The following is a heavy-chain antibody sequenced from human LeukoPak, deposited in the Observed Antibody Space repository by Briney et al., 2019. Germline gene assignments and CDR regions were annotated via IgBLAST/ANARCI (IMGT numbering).Heavy chain of an antibody. D-gene: IGHD5-12*01. CDR3: ARDRSGFYSVDY. CDR2: LSNDGNSY. J-gene: IGHJ4*02. CDR1: GFTFSENN. Sequence: AGGSLRLSCAASGFTFSENNVHWVRQAPGKGLEWVALLSNDGNSYAYADSVKGRFTLSGDKSKTTLYLQMNSLRAEDTAVYYCARDRSGFYSVDYWGQGTLLPVSS. V-gene: IGHV3-30-3*01.